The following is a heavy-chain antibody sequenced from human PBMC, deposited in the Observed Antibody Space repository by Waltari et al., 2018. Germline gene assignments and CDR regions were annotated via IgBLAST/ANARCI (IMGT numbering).Heavy chain of an antibody. CDR1: GFPFSSYA. Sequence: EVQLLESGVGLVQPGGSLRLSCAASGFPFSSYAMTWVRQAPGKGLEWGSASSGSGGSTYYADSVKGRFTISRDNSKNTRYLQMNSLRAEDTAVYYCAKWGSSGWYGYWGQGTLVTVSS. CDR2: SSGSGGST. CDR3: AKWGSSGWYGY. V-gene: IGHV3-23*01. J-gene: IGHJ4*02. D-gene: IGHD6-19*01.